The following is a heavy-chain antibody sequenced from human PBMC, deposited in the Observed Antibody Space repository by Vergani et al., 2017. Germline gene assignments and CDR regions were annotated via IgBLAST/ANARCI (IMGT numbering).Heavy chain of an antibody. V-gene: IGHV1-46*01. CDR1: GYTFTSYY. Sequence: QVQLVQSGAEVKKPGASVKVSCKPSGYTFTSYYMHWVRQAPGQGLEWMGIINPSGGSTSYAQKFQGRVTMTRDTSTSTVYMELSSLRSEDTAVYYCARARRGVIQFDYWGQGTLVTVSS. J-gene: IGHJ4*02. CDR2: INPSGGST. CDR3: ARARRGVIQFDY. D-gene: IGHD3-10*01.